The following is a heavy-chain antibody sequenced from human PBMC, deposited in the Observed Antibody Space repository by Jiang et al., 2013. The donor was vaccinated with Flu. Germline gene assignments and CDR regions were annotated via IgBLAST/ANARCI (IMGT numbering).Heavy chain of an antibody. CDR2: IAWDDDK. Sequence: NGMSVSWIRQAPGKALEWLALIAWDDDKYYSTSLKPRLTISKDTFKNQVVLTMTNMDPVDTATYYCVRLTTFVRGGFDYWGQGTLVSVSS. D-gene: IGHD3-10*01. J-gene: IGHJ4*02. CDR3: VRLTTFVRGGFDY. CDR1: NGMS. V-gene: IGHV2-70*12.